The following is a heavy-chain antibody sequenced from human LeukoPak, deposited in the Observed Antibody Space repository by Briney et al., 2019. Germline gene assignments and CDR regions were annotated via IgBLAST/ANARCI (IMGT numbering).Heavy chain of an antibody. V-gene: IGHV1-18*01. Sequence: EASVKVSCKASGYTFTSCGISWVRQAPGQGLEWMGWISAYNGNTNYAQKLQGGVTMTTDTSTSTAYMELRSLRSDDTAVYYCARGLYDYEPYYYMDVWGKGTTVTVSS. CDR2: ISAYNGNT. J-gene: IGHJ6*03. D-gene: IGHD4-17*01. CDR3: ARGLYDYEPYYYMDV. CDR1: GYTFTSCG.